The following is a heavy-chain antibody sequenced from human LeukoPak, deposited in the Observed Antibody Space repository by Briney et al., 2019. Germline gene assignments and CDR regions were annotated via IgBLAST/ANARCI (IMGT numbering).Heavy chain of an antibody. D-gene: IGHD3-22*01. CDR2: IKQDGSEK. Sequence: PGGSLRLSCAASGFTFSSYWMSWVRQAPGKGLEWVANIKQDGSEKYYVDSVKGRFTISRDNAKNSLYLQMNSLRAEDTAVYYCARRLYYYDSSGYYPSWFDPWGQGTLVTVSS. CDR3: ARRLYYYDSSGYYPSWFDP. V-gene: IGHV3-7*01. J-gene: IGHJ5*02. CDR1: GFTFSSYW.